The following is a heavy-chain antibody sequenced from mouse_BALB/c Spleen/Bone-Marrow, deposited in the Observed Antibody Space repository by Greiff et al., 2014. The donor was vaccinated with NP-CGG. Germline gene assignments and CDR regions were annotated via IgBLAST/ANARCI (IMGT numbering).Heavy chain of an antibody. CDR1: GLTFSSFG. V-gene: IGHV5-17*02. D-gene: IGHD2-14*01. Sequence: EVNVVESGGGLVQPGGSRKLSCAASGLTFSSFGMHWVRQAPEKGLEWVAYISSGSSTIYYADTVKGRFTISRDNPKNTLFLQMTSLRSEDTAMYYCARDVPLYDVGYFDYWGQGTTLTVSS. CDR2: ISSGSSTI. J-gene: IGHJ2*01. CDR3: ARDVPLYDVGYFDY.